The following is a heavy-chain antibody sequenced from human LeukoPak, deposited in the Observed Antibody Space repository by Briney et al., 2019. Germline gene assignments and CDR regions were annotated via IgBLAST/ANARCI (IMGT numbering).Heavy chain of an antibody. CDR2: VSWNSGSI. D-gene: IGHD2-15*01. J-gene: IGHJ2*01. V-gene: IGHV3-9*01. Sequence: LRLSCAASGFTFDDYAMHWVRQAPGKGLEWVSGVSWNSGSIGYADSVKGRFTISRDNAKNSLYLQMNSLRAEDTALYYCAKGHQYSTYWYFDLWGRGTLVTVSS. CDR1: GFTFDDYA. CDR3: AKGHQYSTYWYFDL.